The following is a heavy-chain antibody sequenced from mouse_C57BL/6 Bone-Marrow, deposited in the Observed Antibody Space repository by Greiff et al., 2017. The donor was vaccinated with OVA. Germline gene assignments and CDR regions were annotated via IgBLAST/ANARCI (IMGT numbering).Heavy chain of an antibody. Sequence: QVQLKQPGAELVKPGASVKMSCKASGYTFTSYWITWVKQRPGQGLEWIGDIYPGSGSTNYNEKFKSKATLTVDTSSSTAYMQLSSPTSEDSAVYYCARDYDYDDWYFDVWGTGTTVTVSS. CDR1: GYTFTSYW. V-gene: IGHV1-55*01. CDR3: ARDYDYDDWYFDV. CDR2: IYPGSGST. J-gene: IGHJ1*03. D-gene: IGHD2-4*01.